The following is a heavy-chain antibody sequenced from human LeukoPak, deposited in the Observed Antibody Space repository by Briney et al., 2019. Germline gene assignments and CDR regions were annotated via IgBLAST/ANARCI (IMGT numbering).Heavy chain of an antibody. Sequence: GASVKVSCKASGYTFTSYGISWVQQAPGQGLEWMGWISAYNGNTNYAQKLQGRVTMTTDTSTSTAYMELRSLRSDDTAVYYCARADGYSYRSDAFDIWGQGTMVTVSS. V-gene: IGHV1-18*01. CDR2: ISAYNGNT. CDR3: ARADGYSYRSDAFDI. D-gene: IGHD5-24*01. J-gene: IGHJ3*02. CDR1: GYTFTSYG.